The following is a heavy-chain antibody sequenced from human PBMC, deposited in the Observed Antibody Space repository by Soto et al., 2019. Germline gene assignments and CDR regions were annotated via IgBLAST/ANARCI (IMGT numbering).Heavy chain of an antibody. D-gene: IGHD3-10*01. CDR1: GGSISSGGYY. Sequence: PSETLSLTCTVSGGSISSGGYYWSWIRQHPGKGLEWIGYIYYSGSTYYNPSLKSRVTISVDTSKNQFSLKLSSVTTADTAVYYCARGSSGSPIDYWGQGTLVTVSS. J-gene: IGHJ4*02. V-gene: IGHV4-31*02. CDR3: ARGSSGSPIDY. CDR2: IYYSGST.